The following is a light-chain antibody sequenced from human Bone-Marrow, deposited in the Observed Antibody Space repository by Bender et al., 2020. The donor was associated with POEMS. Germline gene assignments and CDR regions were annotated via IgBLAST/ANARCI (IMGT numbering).Light chain of an antibody. CDR1: SSNIGTNP. J-gene: IGLJ3*02. CDR3: AAWEDSLNGWV. V-gene: IGLV1-44*01. Sequence: QSVLTQPPSASGTPGQRVTISCSGSSSNIGTNPVNWYQQLPGTAPKLLIYINNQRPSGGPDRFSGSKSGTSASLAIRGLQSEDEADYYCAAWEDSLNGWVFGGGTKLTVL. CDR2: INN.